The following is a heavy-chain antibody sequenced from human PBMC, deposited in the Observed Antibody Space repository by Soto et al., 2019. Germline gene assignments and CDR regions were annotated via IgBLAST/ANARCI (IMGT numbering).Heavy chain of an antibody. J-gene: IGHJ6*02. V-gene: IGHV1-69*13. CDR3: ARDPQYCSSTSCYGPYYYYYGMDV. Sequence: SVKVSCKASGGTFSSYAISWVRQAPGQGLEWMGGIIPIFGTANYAQKFQGRVTITADESTSTAYMELSSLRSEDTAVYYCARDPQYCSSTSCYGPYYYYYGMDVWGQGTTVT. CDR1: GGTFSSYA. D-gene: IGHD2-2*01. CDR2: IIPIFGTA.